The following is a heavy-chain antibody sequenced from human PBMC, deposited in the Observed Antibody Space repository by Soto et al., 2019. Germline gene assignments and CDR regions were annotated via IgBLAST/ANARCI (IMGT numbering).Heavy chain of an antibody. V-gene: IGHV2-5*02. J-gene: IGHJ4*02. D-gene: IGHD3-3*01. CDR1: GFSLTTSGVG. CDR3: AHRVLRTVFGLVTTTAIYFDF. CDR2: IYWDDDK. Sequence: QITLNESGPTPVKPRQTLTLTCTFSGFSLTTSGVGVGWIRQSPGKAPEWLALIYWDDDKRYSPSLKSRLTITNDTSNNQVVLTMADLDPADTATYYCAHRVLRTVFGLVTTTAIYFDFWGQGTPVAVSS.